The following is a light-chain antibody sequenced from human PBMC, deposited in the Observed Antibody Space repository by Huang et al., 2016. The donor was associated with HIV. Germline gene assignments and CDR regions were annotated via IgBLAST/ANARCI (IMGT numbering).Light chain of an antibody. CDR3: QQYNSYRRT. CDR1: QSINTW. V-gene: IGKV1-5*03. Sequence: DIEMTQSPSTLSASVGDRVTITCRASQSINTWLAWYQQKPGKTPNLLIYQASSIENGVPSRYSGSGSGTEFTLTISSLQPDDVATYYCQQYNSYRRTFGGGSKVEIK. CDR2: QAS. J-gene: IGKJ4*01.